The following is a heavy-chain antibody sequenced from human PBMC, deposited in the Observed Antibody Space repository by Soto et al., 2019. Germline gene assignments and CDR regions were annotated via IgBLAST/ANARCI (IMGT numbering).Heavy chain of an antibody. D-gene: IGHD3-22*01. CDR1: GGSFSGYY. J-gene: IGHJ4*02. CDR3: ARGLNVSVYYYVSYYSDY. Sequence: SETLSLTCAVYGGSFSGYYWSWIRQPPGKGLEWIGEINHSGSTNYNPSLKSRVTISVDTSKNQFSLKLSSVTAADTAVYYCARGLNVSVYYYVSYYSDYWGQGTLVTVST. V-gene: IGHV4-34*01. CDR2: INHSGST.